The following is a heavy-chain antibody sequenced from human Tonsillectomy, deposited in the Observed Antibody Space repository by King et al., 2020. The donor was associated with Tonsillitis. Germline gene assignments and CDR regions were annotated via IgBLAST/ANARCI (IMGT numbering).Heavy chain of an antibody. J-gene: IGHJ4*02. CDR3: ARHWVGGIPDFDS. V-gene: IGHV4-39*01. D-gene: IGHD3-10*01. CDR2: IYYNRTT. Sequence: QLQESGPGLVKPSETLSLTCAVSGYSITTRSYSWGSLGQTPGKGLGWIGSIYYNRTTHYNPSLKRRDPISVDTPKDQFSLNRTSVTAADTAVYYGARHWVGGIPDFDSWGQGTLVTVSS. CDR1: GYSITTRSYS.